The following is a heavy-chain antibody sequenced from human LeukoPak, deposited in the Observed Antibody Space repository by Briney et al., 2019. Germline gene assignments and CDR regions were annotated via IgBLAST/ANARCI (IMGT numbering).Heavy chain of an antibody. CDR2: IQSDGSKQ. V-gene: IGHV3-33*01. CDR3: ARDVDTSSHSSQLDP. J-gene: IGHJ5*02. CDR1: GFTFSPFG. D-gene: IGHD5-18*01. Sequence: GGSLRLSCATAGFTFSPFGLHWVRQTPGRGLEGAAAIQSDGSKQYYGDSVKGRFTISRDSSKNTVYQQMNSLRDEDTAVYYCARDVDTSSHSSQLDPWGQGTLVTVSS.